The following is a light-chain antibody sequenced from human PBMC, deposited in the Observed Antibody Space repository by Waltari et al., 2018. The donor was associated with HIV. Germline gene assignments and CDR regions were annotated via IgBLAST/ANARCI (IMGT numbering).Light chain of an antibody. V-gene: IGLV3-1*01. CDR3: QAWDSGNVV. Sequence: SFELTQPPSVSVSPGQTASITCSGDTLDNKYACWYQHQAGQSPVLVIYQDNKRPSGIPQRFSGSNSGNTATLTISGTQAMDEADYYCQAWDSGNVVFGGGTKLTVL. CDR2: QDN. J-gene: IGLJ3*02. CDR1: TLDNKY.